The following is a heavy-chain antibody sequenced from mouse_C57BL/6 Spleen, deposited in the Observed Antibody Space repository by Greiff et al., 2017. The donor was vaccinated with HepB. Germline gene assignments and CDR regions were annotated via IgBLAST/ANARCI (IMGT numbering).Heavy chain of an antibody. J-gene: IGHJ2*01. CDR3: ASLITTVVAFDY. D-gene: IGHD1-1*01. CDR2: ISSGGSYT. Sequence: EVQLQESGGDLVKPGGSLKLSCAASGFTFSSYGMSWVRQTPDKRLEWVATISSGGSYTYYPDSVKGRFTISRDNAKNTLYLQMSSLKSEDTAMYYCASLITTVVAFDYWGQGTTLTVSS. CDR1: GFTFSSYG. V-gene: IGHV5-6*01.